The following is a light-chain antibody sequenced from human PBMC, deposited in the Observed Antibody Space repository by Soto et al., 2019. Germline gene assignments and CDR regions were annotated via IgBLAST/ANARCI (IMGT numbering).Light chain of an antibody. CDR1: QSVRSN. J-gene: IGKJ1*01. Sequence: EIMMTQSPATLSVYQGERATLSCRASQSVRSNLAWYQQKPGQSPRLLIYGASTRATGIPARFSGSGSGTQFTLTISSLQSEDFAVYYCQQYNNWPPAWTFGQGTKVDI. V-gene: IGKV3-15*01. CDR3: QQYNNWPPAWT. CDR2: GAS.